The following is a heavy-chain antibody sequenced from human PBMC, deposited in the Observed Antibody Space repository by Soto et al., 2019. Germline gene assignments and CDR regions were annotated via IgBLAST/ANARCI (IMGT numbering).Heavy chain of an antibody. D-gene: IGHD2-21*02. V-gene: IGHV3-33*05. J-gene: IGHJ5*02. CDR2: IQPAGDKE. CDR1: GSILNTHA. CDR3: ATEGGDGFGGDCHSDR. Sequence: QVQLVESGGGVVQPGKSLRLSCAASGSILNTHAMHWVRQAPGKGLEWVAVIQPAGDKEYYADSLKGRFTVSKDFSRDTQYLHLSRLRAEDTAAYFCATEGGDGFGGDCHSDRWGQGTLVTVSS.